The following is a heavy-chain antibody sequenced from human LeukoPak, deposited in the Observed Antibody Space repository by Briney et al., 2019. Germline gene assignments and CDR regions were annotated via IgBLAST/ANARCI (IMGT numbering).Heavy chain of an antibody. D-gene: IGHD5-24*01. Sequence: SETLSLTCTVSGGSISSGDYYWSWIRQPPGKGLEWIGCIYYSGSTYYNPSLKSRVTISVDTSKNQFSLKLSSVTAADTAVYYCAREHGYNLAFDYWGQGTLVTVSS. CDR1: GGSISSGDYY. CDR3: AREHGYNLAFDY. J-gene: IGHJ4*02. CDR2: IYYSGST. V-gene: IGHV4-30-4*01.